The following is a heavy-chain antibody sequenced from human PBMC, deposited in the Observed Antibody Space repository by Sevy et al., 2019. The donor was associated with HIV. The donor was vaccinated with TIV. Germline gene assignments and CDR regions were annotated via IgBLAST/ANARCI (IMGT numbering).Heavy chain of an antibody. D-gene: IGHD1-26*01. V-gene: IGHV3-30*18. CDR1: GFTFSSYG. J-gene: IGHJ6*02. CDR3: ANRDVNSGSADLYYYYGMDV. CDR2: ISYDGSNT. Sequence: GGSLRLSCAASGFTFSSYGMHWVRQAPGKGLEWVAVISYDGSNTYYADSVKGRFTISRDNSKNTLYLQMNSLRAEDTAVYYCANRDVNSGSADLYYYYGMDVWGQGTTVTVSS.